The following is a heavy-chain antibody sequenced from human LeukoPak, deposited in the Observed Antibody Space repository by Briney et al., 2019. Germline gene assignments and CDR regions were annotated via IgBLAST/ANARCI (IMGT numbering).Heavy chain of an antibody. CDR1: GYTFTSYD. CDR2: MNPNSGNT. J-gene: IGHJ6*03. CDR3: ARGQPYCSSTSCSYYYYYYYMDV. Sequence: ASVKVSCKASGYTFTSYDINWVRQATGQGLEWMGWMNPNSGNTGYAQKFQGRVTMTRNTSISTAYMELSNLRSEDTAVYYCARGQPYCSSTSCSYYYYYYYMDVWGKGTTVTVSS. D-gene: IGHD2-2*01. V-gene: IGHV1-8*01.